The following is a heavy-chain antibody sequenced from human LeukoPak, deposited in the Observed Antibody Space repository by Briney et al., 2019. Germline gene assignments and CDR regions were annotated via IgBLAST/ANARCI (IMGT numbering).Heavy chain of an antibody. Sequence: GGSLRLSCAASGFTFSSYAMSWVRQAPGKGLEWVSHISGSGDSTYYADSVEGRFTISRDNSKNTLYLHMSSLRAEDTAVYYCAKERHYYDSSGYIPDAFDIWGQGTMVTVSS. CDR2: ISGSGDST. V-gene: IGHV3-23*01. CDR1: GFTFSSYA. J-gene: IGHJ3*02. D-gene: IGHD3-22*01. CDR3: AKERHYYDSSGYIPDAFDI.